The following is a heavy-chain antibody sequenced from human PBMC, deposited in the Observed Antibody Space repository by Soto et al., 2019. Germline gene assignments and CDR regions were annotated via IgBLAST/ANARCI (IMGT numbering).Heavy chain of an antibody. CDR3: AVQRSDYYKYFDY. Sequence: ASVKVSCKASGDTFKNYAIHWVRQAPGQGLEWMGGIVPVSGVSHYAQIFQGRVTITADGPTTTAYMELSSLRSEDTAVYYCAVQRSDYYKYFDYWGQGTLVTVSS. V-gene: IGHV1-69*13. J-gene: IGHJ4*02. CDR2: IVPVSGVS. CDR1: GDTFKNYA. D-gene: IGHD1-26*01.